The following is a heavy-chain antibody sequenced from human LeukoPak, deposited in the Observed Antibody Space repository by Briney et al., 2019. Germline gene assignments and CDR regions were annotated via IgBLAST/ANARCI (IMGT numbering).Heavy chain of an antibody. V-gene: IGHV4-59*01. Sequence: SETLSLTCTVSGGSISSYYWSCIRQPPGKGLEWIGYIYYSGSTKYNPSLKSRITTSVDTSKNQFSLKLTSVTAADTAVYYCARARDTAMGPFDYWGRGTLVTVSS. J-gene: IGHJ4*02. CDR1: GGSISSYY. CDR3: ARARDTAMGPFDY. CDR2: IYYSGST. D-gene: IGHD5-18*01.